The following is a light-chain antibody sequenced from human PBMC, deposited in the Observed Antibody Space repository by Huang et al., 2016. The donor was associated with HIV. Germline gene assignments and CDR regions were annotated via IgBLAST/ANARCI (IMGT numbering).Light chain of an antibody. J-gene: IGKJ1*01. CDR1: QSVSSN. Sequence: EIVMTKSPVTLSVSPGERATLSCRASQSVSSNLAWYQQKPGQAPRLLIYGASTRATGIPATFSGSGSGTEFTLTISSLQSEDFAVYYCQQYNDWPIGTFGQGTKVEIK. CDR2: GAS. CDR3: QQYNDWPIGT. V-gene: IGKV3-15*01.